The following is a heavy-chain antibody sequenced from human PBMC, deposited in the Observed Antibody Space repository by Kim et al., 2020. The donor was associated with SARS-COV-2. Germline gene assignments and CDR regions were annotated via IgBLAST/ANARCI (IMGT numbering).Heavy chain of an antibody. J-gene: IGHJ4*02. V-gene: IGHV4-39*07. CDR3: ARVSAVAGIEVYYFDY. CDR2: IYYSGST. Sequence: SETLSLTCTVSGGSISSSSYYWGWIRQPPGKGLEWIGSIYYSGSTYYNPSLKSRVTISVDTSKNQFSLKLSSVTAADTAVYYCARVSAVAGIEVYYFDYWGQGTLVTVSS. CDR1: GGSISSSSYY. D-gene: IGHD6-19*01.